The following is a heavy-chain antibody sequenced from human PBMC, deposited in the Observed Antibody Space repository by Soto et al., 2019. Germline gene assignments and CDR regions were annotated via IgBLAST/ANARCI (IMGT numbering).Heavy chain of an antibody. J-gene: IGHJ4*02. Sequence: ASVKVSCKASGGTFSSYAISWVRQAPGQGLEWMGGIIPIFGTANYAQKFQGRVTITADESTSTAYMELSSLRSEDTAVYYCARGGVAAADPYYFDYWGQGTLVTVSS. V-gene: IGHV1-69*13. CDR2: IIPIFGTA. CDR3: ARGGVAAADPYYFDY. D-gene: IGHD6-13*01. CDR1: GGTFSSYA.